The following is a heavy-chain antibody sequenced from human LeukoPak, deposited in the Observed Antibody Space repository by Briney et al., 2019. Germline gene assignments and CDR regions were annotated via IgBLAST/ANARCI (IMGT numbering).Heavy chain of an antibody. CDR2: IYYSGST. J-gene: IGHJ4*02. V-gene: IGHV4-39*07. D-gene: IGHD5-18*01. CDR1: GGSISSSSYY. Sequence: PSETLSLTCTVSGGSISSSSYYWGWIRQPPGKGLEWIGSIYYSGSTYYNPSLKSRVTISVDTSKNQFSLKLSSVTAADTAVYYCARDCNTANDYWGQGTLVTVSS. CDR3: ARDCNTANDY.